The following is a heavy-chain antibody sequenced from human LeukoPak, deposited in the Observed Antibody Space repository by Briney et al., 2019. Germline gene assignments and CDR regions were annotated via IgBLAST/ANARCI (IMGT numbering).Heavy chain of an antibody. CDR1: GGSISSYY. J-gene: IGHJ6*02. V-gene: IGHV4-4*07. CDR2: IYTSGST. D-gene: IGHD6-6*01. Sequence: SETLSLTCTVSGGSISSYYWSWIRQPAGKGLEWIGRIYTSGSTNYNPSLKSRVTMSVDTSKNQFSLKLSSVTAADTAVDYCASRIAARPDDYYYYYGMDVWGQGTTVTVSS. CDR3: ASRIAARPDDYYYYYGMDV.